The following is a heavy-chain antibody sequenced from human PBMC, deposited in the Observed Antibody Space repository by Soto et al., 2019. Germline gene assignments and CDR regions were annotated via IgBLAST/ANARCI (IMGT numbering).Heavy chain of an antibody. CDR1: GFTFSSYG. CDR2: ISYDGSNK. D-gene: IGHD2-8*01. V-gene: IGHV3-30*18. J-gene: IGHJ6*02. Sequence: GGSLRLSCAASGFTFSSYGMHWVRQAPGKGLEWVAVISYDGSNKYYADSVKGRFTISRDNSKNTLYLQMNSLRAEDTAVYYCAKDIVLMVYAIELYYYYYGMDVWGQGTTVTVSS. CDR3: AKDIVLMVYAIELYYYYYGMDV.